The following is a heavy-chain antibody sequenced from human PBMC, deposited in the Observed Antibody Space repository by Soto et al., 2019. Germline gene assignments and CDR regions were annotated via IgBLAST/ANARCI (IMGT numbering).Heavy chain of an antibody. Sequence: GSLRLSCAASGFSFSSFAMNWVRQAPGKGLEWVAIIRYDAGNKFYADSVKGRFTISRDNSKNTLYLQMNSLRAEDTAVYYCARGSYDFWSGCDYWGQGTLVTVSS. V-gene: IGHV3-30-3*01. CDR3: ARGSYDFWSGCDY. CDR1: GFSFSSFA. D-gene: IGHD3-3*01. J-gene: IGHJ4*02. CDR2: IRYDAGNK.